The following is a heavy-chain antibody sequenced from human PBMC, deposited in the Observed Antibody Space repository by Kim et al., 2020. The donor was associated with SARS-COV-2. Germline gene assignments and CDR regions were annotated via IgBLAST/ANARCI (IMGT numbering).Heavy chain of an antibody. J-gene: IGHJ4*02. D-gene: IGHD6-19*01. Sequence: PPQKNRLTISVDTSKHQFSLKLSSVTAADTAVYYCASLSIAVAGPPYFDYWGQGTLVTVSS. CDR3: ASLSIAVAGPPYFDY. V-gene: IGHV4-39*01.